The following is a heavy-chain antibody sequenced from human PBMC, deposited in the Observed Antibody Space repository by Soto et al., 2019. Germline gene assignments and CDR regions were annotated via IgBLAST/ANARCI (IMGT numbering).Heavy chain of an antibody. CDR2: INTNTGNP. J-gene: IGHJ5*02. Sequence: GASVKVSCKASGYTFTSYAMNWVRQAPGQGLEWMGWINTNTGNPTYAQGFTGRFVFSLDTSVSTAYLQICSLKAEDTAVYYCARAYTSSSWHAILSVWFDPWGQGTLVTVSS. V-gene: IGHV7-4-1*01. CDR1: GYTFTSYA. CDR3: ARAYTSSSWHAILSVWFDP. D-gene: IGHD6-13*01.